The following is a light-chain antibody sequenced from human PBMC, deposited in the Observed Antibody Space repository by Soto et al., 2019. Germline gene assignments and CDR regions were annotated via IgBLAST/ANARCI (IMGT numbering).Light chain of an antibody. Sequence: DIQMTQSPSSLSASVGDRVTITGQASQDISIYLNWYQHKSGKAPRLLIYDASNLETGVPSRFSGSGSGTDFTFTISSLQPEDIATYYCQQYDNLFTFGPGTKVDIK. V-gene: IGKV1-33*01. CDR2: DAS. CDR1: QDISIY. J-gene: IGKJ3*01. CDR3: QQYDNLFT.